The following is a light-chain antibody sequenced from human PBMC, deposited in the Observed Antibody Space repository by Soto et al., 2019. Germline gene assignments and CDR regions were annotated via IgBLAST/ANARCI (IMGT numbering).Light chain of an antibody. CDR3: HYPSDGPT. CDR2: DAS. Sequence: IVLTQSPGTLSLSPGERATLSCGASQYINNNFVAWYQKKPGLAPRLLIFDASFRAPGIPDRFSGSGSGNAFTLTITRLEPEDSAVYFCHYPSDGPTFGGGTQVEIK. CDR1: QYINNNF. J-gene: IGKJ4*01. V-gene: IGKV3D-20*01.